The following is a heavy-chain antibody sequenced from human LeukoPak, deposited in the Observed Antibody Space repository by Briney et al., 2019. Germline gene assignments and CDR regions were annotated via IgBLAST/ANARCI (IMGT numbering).Heavy chain of an antibody. CDR1: GFTFSDHY. V-gene: IGHV3-72*01. D-gene: IGHD6-19*01. Sequence: GGSLRLSCATSGFTFSDHYMDWVRQAPGKGLEWVGRTRDKGNSYSTEYAASVKGRFTMSRDESNNSMYLQMKGLKTEDTAVYYCAKASGWYGYWGQGTLVTVSS. J-gene: IGHJ4*02. CDR3: AKASGWYGY. CDR2: TRDKGNSYST.